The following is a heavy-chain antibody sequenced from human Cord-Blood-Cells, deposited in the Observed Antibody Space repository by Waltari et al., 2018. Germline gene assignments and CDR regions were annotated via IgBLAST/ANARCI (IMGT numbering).Heavy chain of an antibody. CDR1: GGSFSGYY. Sequence: QVQLQQWGAGRLKPSETLSLTCAGEGGSFSGYYWSWIRQPPGKGLEWIGEINHSGSTNYNPSLKSRVTISVDTSKNQFSLKLSSVTAADTAVYYCARWGTTGTTDYFDYWGQGTLVTVSS. CDR2: INHSGST. D-gene: IGHD1-1*01. J-gene: IGHJ4*02. V-gene: IGHV4-34*01. CDR3: ARWGTTGTTDYFDY.